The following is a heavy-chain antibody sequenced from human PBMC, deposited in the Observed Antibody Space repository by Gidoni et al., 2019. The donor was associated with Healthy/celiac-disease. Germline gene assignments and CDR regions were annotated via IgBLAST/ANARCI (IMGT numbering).Heavy chain of an antibody. CDR2: ISYDGSNK. J-gene: IGHJ1*01. CDR1: GFPFSSYG. CDR3: AKDRGVGASEYFQH. Sequence: VQLVESGGGGVQPGRCLRLSCAASGFPFSSYGMHWVRQAPGKGLEWVAVISYDGSNKYYADSVKGRFTISRDNSKNTLYLQMNSLRAEDTAVYYCAKDRGVGASEYFQHWGQGTLVTVSS. V-gene: IGHV3-30*18. D-gene: IGHD1-26*01.